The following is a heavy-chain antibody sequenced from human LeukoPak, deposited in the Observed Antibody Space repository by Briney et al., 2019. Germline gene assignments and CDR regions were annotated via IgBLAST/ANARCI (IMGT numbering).Heavy chain of an antibody. J-gene: IGHJ4*02. Sequence: PGGSLRLSCAGSGFTVSSNYLSWVRQAPGRGLECVSVIYSGGSTYYADSVKGRFTISRDNSKNTLYLQMNSLRAEDTAVYYCARGGGEGGYAWGYWGQGTLVTVSS. CDR1: GFTVSSNY. CDR2: IYSGGST. CDR3: ARGGGEGGYAWGY. V-gene: IGHV3-66*01. D-gene: IGHD5-12*01.